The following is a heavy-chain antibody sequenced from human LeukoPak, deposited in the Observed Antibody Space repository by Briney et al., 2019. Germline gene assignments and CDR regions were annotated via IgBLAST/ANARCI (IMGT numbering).Heavy chain of an antibody. Sequence: SETLSLTCAVYGGSFSAHYWSWIRQPPGKGLEWIGGVNHSGTSNYNPSLKSRVTISADTSKNQFSLKLRSVTAADTAVYYCARVHQQLALYAFDFWGQGTMVTVSS. J-gene: IGHJ3*01. CDR1: GGSFSAHY. CDR2: VNHSGTS. CDR3: ARVHQQLALYAFDF. V-gene: IGHV4-34*01. D-gene: IGHD1-1*01.